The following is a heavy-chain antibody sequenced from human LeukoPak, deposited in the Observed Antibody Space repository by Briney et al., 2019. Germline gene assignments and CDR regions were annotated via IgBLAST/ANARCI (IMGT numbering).Heavy chain of an antibody. CDR3: ARMAYYYDSSGQYFDY. Sequence: ASVKVPCKASGGTFSSYAISWVRQAPGQGLEWMGGIIPIFGAANYAQKFQGRVTITTDESTSTAYMELSSLRSEDTAVYYCARMAYYYDSSGQYFDYWGQGTLVTVSS. CDR2: IIPIFGAA. CDR1: GGTFSSYA. J-gene: IGHJ4*02. D-gene: IGHD3-22*01. V-gene: IGHV1-69*05.